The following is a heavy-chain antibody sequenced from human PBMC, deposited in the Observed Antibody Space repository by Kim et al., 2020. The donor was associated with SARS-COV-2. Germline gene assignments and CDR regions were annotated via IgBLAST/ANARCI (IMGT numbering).Heavy chain of an antibody. Sequence: ASVKVSCKASGYTFTSYDINWVRQATGQGLEWMGWMNPNSGNTGYAQKFQGRVTMTRNTSISTAYMELSSLRSEDTAVYYCARGRRTYYYDSSGRDYWGQGTLVTVSS. V-gene: IGHV1-8*01. CDR2: MNPNSGNT. CDR1: GYTFTSYD. D-gene: IGHD3-22*01. CDR3: ARGRRTYYYDSSGRDY. J-gene: IGHJ4*02.